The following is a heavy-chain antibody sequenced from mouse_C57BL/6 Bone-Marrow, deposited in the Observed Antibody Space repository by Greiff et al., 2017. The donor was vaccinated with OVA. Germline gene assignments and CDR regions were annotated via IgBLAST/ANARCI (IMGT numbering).Heavy chain of an antibody. CDR3: ASWVTTVVALDY. J-gene: IGHJ2*01. CDR2: INPNNGGT. D-gene: IGHD1-1*01. V-gene: IGHV1-26*01. CDR1: GYTFTDYY. Sequence: VQLQQSGPELVKPGASVKISCKASGYTFTDYYMNWVKQSHGKSLEWIGDINPNNGGTSYNQKFKGKATLTVDKSSSTAYMELRSLTSEDSAVYYCASWVTTVVALDYWGQGTTLTVSS.